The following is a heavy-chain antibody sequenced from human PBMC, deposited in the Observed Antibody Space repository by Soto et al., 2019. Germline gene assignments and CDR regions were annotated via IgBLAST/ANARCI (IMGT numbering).Heavy chain of an antibody. J-gene: IGHJ6*02. V-gene: IGHV3-21*01. CDR1: GFIFSDYT. Sequence: VHLVESGGGRVKPGGSLRLSCAASGFIFSDYTINWVRQAPGKGLGWVSSVSRRSENLLYADSVKGRFTISSDNAKNSVSLQMNSLRAEDTALYYCALMLYTEEGVGLDVWGQGTTVTVS. CDR3: ALMLYTEEGVGLDV. D-gene: IGHD2-8*01. CDR2: VSRRSENL.